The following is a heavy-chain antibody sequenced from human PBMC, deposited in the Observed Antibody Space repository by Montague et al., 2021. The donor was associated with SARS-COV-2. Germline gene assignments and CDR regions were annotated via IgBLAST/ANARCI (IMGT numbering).Heavy chain of an antibody. CDR1: GGSLSGYY. CDR3: VRVPYRLLSVPRYYGMDV. Sequence: SETLSLTCAVYGGSLSGYYWSWIRQPPGEGLEWIAEISHSGSTSYNPSLKSRVTISVDTSKNQFSLKLSSATAADTAVYYCVRVPYRLLSVPRYYGMDVRGQGTTVTVSS. CDR2: ISHSGST. J-gene: IGHJ6*02. D-gene: IGHD2-2*01. V-gene: IGHV4-34*01.